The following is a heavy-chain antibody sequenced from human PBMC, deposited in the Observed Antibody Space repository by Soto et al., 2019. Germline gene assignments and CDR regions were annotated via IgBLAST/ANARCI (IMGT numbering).Heavy chain of an antibody. CDR1: GFTFSSYA. J-gene: IGHJ4*02. CDR3: ARVVRWLQSEYFDY. V-gene: IGHV3-30-3*01. Sequence: HPGGSLRLSCAASGFTFSSYAMHWVRQAPGKGLEWVAVISYDGSNKYYADSVKGRFTISRDNSKNTLYLQMNSLRAEDTAVYYCARVVRWLQSEYFDYWGQGTLVTVSS. D-gene: IGHD5-12*01. CDR2: ISYDGSNK.